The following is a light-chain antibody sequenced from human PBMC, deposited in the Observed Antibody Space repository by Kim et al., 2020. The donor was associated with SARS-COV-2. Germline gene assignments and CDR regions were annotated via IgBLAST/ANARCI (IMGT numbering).Light chain of an antibody. CDR1: GGSIASDF. CDR2: GDH. V-gene: IGLV6-57*01. CDR3: QSYDDNDWV. J-gene: IGLJ3*02. Sequence: GKPVINSRSRSGGSIASDFVQWFQRRPGSSPTTLCYGDHKSPSGVPDRFSGSVDTSSNSASLTISGLRAEDEADYYCQSYDDNDWVFGGGTKVTVL.